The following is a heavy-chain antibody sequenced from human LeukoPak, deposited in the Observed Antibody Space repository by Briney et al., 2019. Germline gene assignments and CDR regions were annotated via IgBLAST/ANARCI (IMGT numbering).Heavy chain of an antibody. J-gene: IGHJ5*02. V-gene: IGHV3-49*04. CDR2: IKSKAYGGTT. Sequence: TGGSESLSCTGSGFTFGDSALSWVRQPPGKGLEWVGFIKSKAYGGTTEYAASVKGRVTISRDDSKSIAFLQMNSLESEDTAVYYCTAGDYYGGNAGWFDPWAQGTLVIVSS. CDR1: GFTFGDSA. CDR3: TAGDYYGGNAGWFDP. D-gene: IGHD4-23*01.